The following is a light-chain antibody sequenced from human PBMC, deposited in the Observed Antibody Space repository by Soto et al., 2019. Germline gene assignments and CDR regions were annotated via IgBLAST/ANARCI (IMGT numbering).Light chain of an antibody. Sequence: QSVLAQPASVSGSPGQSITISCTGTSSDVGGYNYVSWYQQHPGTAPKLMIYEVSNRPSGVSNRFSGSKSGNTASLTISGLQAEDEADYYCSSYTSSSTPNVFGAGAKVTGL. CDR1: SSDVGGYNY. CDR3: SSYTSSSTPNV. V-gene: IGLV2-14*01. J-gene: IGLJ1*01. CDR2: EVS.